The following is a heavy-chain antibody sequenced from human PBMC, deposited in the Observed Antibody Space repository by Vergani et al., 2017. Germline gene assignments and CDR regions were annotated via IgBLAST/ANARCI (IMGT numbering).Heavy chain of an antibody. J-gene: IGHJ6*02. V-gene: IGHV4-59*01. CDR1: GGSISSYY. Sequence: QVQLQESGPGLVKPSETLSLTCTVSGGSISSYYWSWIRQPPGKGLEWIGYIYYSGSTNYNPSLKSRVTISVDTSKNQFSLKPSSVTAADTAVYYCARVDGYSSSSAYYYYYGMDVWGQGTTVTVSS. D-gene: IGHD6-13*01. CDR3: ARVDGYSSSSAYYYYYGMDV. CDR2: IYYSGST.